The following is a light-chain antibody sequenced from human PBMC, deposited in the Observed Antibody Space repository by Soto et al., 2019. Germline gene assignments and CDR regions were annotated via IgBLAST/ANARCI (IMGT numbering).Light chain of an antibody. V-gene: IGKV1-12*01. CDR1: EDISTW. Sequence: DIQVTQSPSSVSASVGYRVTITCRSSEDISTWLAWYQQKPGKAPTLLIYAASSLQSGVPSRFSGSGSGTDYTLTISSLQPEDFATYYCQHADSFPLITFGQGTRLEIK. CDR3: QHADSFPLIT. CDR2: AAS. J-gene: IGKJ5*01.